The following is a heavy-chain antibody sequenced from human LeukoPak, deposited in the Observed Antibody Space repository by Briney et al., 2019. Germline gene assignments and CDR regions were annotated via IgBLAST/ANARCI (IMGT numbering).Heavy chain of an antibody. CDR3: AKGDYGDYSAGTALTPPPHPAFDY. J-gene: IGHJ4*02. Sequence: GGSLRLSCAASGFTFSSYAMSWVRQAPGKGLEWVSAISGSGGSTYYADSVKGRFTISRDNSKNTLYLQMNSLRAEDTAVYYCAKGDYGDYSAGTALTPPPHPAFDYWGQGTLVTVSS. D-gene: IGHD4-17*01. V-gene: IGHV3-23*01. CDR2: ISGSGGST. CDR1: GFTFSSYA.